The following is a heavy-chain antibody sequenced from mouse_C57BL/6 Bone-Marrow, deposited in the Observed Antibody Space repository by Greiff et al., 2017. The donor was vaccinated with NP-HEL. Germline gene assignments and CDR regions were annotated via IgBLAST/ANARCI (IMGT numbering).Heavy chain of an antibody. CDR1: GFTFSSYA. CDR2: ISRGGDYI. Sequence: EVMLVESGEGLVKPGGSLKLSCAASGFTFSSYAMSWVRQTPEKRLEWVAYISRGGDYIYYADTVKGRFTISRDNARNTLYLQMSSLKSEDTAMYYCTREGIYDGYYPYAMDYWGQGTSVTVSS. V-gene: IGHV5-9-1*02. D-gene: IGHD2-3*01. CDR3: TREGIYDGYYPYAMDY. J-gene: IGHJ4*01.